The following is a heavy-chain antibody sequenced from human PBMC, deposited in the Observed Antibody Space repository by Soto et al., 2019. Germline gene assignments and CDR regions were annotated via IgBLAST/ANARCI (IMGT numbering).Heavy chain of an antibody. V-gene: IGHV3-74*01. J-gene: IGHJ4*02. CDR1: GFTFSGYW. CDR2: INSDGSST. CDR3: ARAPHLFDY. Sequence: EVQLVESGGGLVQPGGSLRLSCVVSGFTFSGYWMYWVRQAPGKGLLWVSRINSDGSSTTYADSVKGRFTISRDNAKNTLYLQMNSLRAEDTAVYYCARAPHLFDYWGQGTLVTVSS.